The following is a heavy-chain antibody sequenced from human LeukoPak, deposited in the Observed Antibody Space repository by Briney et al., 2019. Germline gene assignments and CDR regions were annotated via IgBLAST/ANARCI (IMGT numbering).Heavy chain of an antibody. CDR3: VRCGRGGSHSMPFLDY. J-gene: IGHJ4*02. CDR2: ISGGGETM. CDR1: GFTFSSYE. Sequence: GGSLRLSCVASGFTFSSYEMNWVRQAPGKGLEWLSYISGGGETMFYVDSVKGRFTISRDNADNSLSLQMNSLRAEDTAVYYCVRCGRGGSHSMPFLDYWGQGALVTVSS. D-gene: IGHD1-26*01. V-gene: IGHV3-48*03.